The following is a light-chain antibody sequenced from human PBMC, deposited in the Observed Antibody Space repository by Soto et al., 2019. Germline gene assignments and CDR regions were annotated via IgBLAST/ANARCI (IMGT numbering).Light chain of an antibody. J-gene: IGKJ4*01. CDR1: QSVSRN. CDR2: GAS. V-gene: IGKV3-15*01. Sequence: EIVMTQSPATLSVSPGERATLSCRASQSVSRNLAWYQQKPGQAPRLLIYGASIRATDIAARISGSGSGTEFTLTIGSPQSEDFAVYYCQQYNKWPLTFGGGTKVEIK. CDR3: QQYNKWPLT.